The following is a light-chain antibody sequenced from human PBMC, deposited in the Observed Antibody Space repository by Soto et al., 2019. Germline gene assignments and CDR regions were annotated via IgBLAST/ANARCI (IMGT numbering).Light chain of an antibody. V-gene: IGKV3-20*01. J-gene: IGKJ2*01. CDR2: AAS. CDR1: QSVSSSY. Sequence: EIVLTQSPGNLSLSPGERATLSCRASQSVSSSYLAWYQQKPGQAPRLLIYAASSRATGIPDRFSGSGSGTDFTLTISRLEPEDCAVYYCQQYGSSMYTFGQGTKLEIK. CDR3: QQYGSSMYT.